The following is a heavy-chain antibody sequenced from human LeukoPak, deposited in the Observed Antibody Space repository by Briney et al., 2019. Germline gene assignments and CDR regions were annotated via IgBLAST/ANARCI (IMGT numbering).Heavy chain of an antibody. Sequence: GGSLRLSCAASGFTFSSYAMSWVRQAPGKGLEWVSAISGCGGSTYYADSVKGRFTISRDNSKNTLYLQMNSLRAEDTAVYFCARAPGAAANYYHYYMDVWGKGTTVTVSS. D-gene: IGHD6-13*01. J-gene: IGHJ6*03. CDR2: ISGCGGST. V-gene: IGHV3-23*01. CDR1: GFTFSSYA. CDR3: ARAPGAAANYYHYYMDV.